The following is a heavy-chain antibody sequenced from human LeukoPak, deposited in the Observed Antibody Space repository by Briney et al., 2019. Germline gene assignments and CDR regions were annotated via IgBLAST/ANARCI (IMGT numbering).Heavy chain of an antibody. J-gene: IGHJ4*02. D-gene: IGHD3-16*01. V-gene: IGHV4-34*01. Sequence: SETLSLTCAVYGGSFSGYYWSWIRQPPGKRLEWIGEINHSGSTNYNPSLKSRVTISVDTSKNQFSLKLSSVTAADTAVYYCARGLSGGAPFDYWGQGTLVTVSS. CDR2: INHSGST. CDR1: GGSFSGYY. CDR3: ARGLSGGAPFDY.